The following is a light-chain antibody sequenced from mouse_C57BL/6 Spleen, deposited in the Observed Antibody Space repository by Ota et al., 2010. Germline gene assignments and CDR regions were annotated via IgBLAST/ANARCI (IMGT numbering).Light chain of an antibody. CDR1: QDINKY. CDR2: YTS. CDR3: LQYDNLLT. J-gene: IGKJ5*01. Sequence: DIHDDTVSILTVCISGRQSHHHCKASQDINKYIAWYQHKPGKGPRLLIHYTSTLQPGIPSRFSGSGSGRDYSFSISNLEPEDIATYYCLQYDNLLTFGAGTKLELK. V-gene: IGKV19-93*01.